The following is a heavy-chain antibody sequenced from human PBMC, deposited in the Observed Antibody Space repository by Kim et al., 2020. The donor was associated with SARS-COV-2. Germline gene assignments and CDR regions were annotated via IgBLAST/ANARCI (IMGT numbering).Heavy chain of an antibody. V-gene: IGHV3-21*01. CDR1: GFTFSSYS. J-gene: IGHJ4*02. D-gene: IGHD6-13*01. CDR2: ISSSSSYI. Sequence: GGSLRLSCAASGFTFSSYSMNWVRQAPGKGLEWVSSISSSSSYIYYADSVKGRFTISRDNAKNSLYLQMNSLRAEDTAVYYCARCCGQQPVVVYWGQGTLVTVSS. CDR3: ARCCGQQPVVVY.